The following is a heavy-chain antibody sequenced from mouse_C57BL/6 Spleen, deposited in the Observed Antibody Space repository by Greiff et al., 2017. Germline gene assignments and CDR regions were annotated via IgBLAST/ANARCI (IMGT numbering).Heavy chain of an antibody. CDR3: AREGYSNYVGYFDV. J-gene: IGHJ1*03. CDR2: INYDGSST. V-gene: IGHV5-16*01. CDR1: GFTFSDYY. Sequence: EVMLVESEGGLVQPGSSMKLSCTASGFTFSDYYMAWVRQVPEKGLEWVANINYDGSSTYYLDSLKSRFIISRDNAKNILYLQMSSLKSEDTATYYCAREGYSNYVGYFDVWGTGTTVTVSS. D-gene: IGHD2-5*01.